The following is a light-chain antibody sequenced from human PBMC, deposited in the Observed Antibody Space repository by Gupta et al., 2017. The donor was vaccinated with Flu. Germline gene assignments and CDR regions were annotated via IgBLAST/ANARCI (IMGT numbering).Light chain of an antibody. CDR3: CSYAPDNTVV. Sequence: SLTISCTVTNSDVGNYNLVSWYQQHQGKAPKLIIYEVNKWPSDIPTRFSGSKSGITASLTISGLQAEDEADYYCCSYAPDNTVVFGGGTSLTVL. V-gene: IGLV2-23*02. CDR2: EVN. J-gene: IGLJ3*02. CDR1: NSDVGNYNL.